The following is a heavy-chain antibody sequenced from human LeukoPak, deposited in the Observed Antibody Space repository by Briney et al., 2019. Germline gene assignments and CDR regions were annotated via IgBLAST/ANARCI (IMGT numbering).Heavy chain of an antibody. CDR1: GGSISSSYYY. Sequence: PSETLSLTCTVSGGSISSSYYYWGWIRQPPGKGLEWIGSIYYSGSTYYNPSLKSRVTISVDTSKNQFSLKLRSVTAADTAVYYCARARYSGSYCDYWGQGTLVTVSS. CDR3: ARARYSGSYCDY. CDR2: IYYSGST. V-gene: IGHV4-39*01. D-gene: IGHD1-26*01. J-gene: IGHJ4*02.